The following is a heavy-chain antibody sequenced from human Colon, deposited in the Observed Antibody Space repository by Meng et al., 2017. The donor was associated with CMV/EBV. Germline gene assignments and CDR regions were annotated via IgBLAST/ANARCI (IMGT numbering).Heavy chain of an antibody. CDR3: ARAPDIGGRPPGPFQY. CDR1: GESFSGFY. CDR2: INHSGST. Sequence: QGELKQWGAGLLKPSETLSLTCAVYGESFSGFYWSWIRQPPGKGLEWIGEINHSGSTNYNPSLKSRVTISVDTSKNQFSLKLSSVTAADTAVYYCARAPDIGGRPPGPFQYWSQGALVTVSS. V-gene: IGHV4-34*01. D-gene: IGHD5-12*01. J-gene: IGHJ4*02.